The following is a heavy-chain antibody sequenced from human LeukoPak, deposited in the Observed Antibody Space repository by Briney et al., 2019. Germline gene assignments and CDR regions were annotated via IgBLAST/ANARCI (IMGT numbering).Heavy chain of an antibody. Sequence: GGSLRLSCAASGFTFSSYAMSWVRQAPGKGLEWVSVICGSGGDTYYADSVKGRFTISRDNSKNALYLQMNSLRAEDTAVYYCARGSTYYDSSGQVPFDYWGQGTLVTVSS. CDR1: GFTFSSYA. V-gene: IGHV3-23*01. CDR2: ICGSGGDT. CDR3: ARGSTYYDSSGQVPFDY. D-gene: IGHD3-22*01. J-gene: IGHJ4*02.